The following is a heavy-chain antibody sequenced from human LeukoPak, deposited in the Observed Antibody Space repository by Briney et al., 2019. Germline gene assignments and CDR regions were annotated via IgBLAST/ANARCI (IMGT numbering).Heavy chain of an antibody. Sequence: PGGSLRLSCAASGFTSSSYSMNWVRQAPGKGLEWVSYISSSSSTIYYADSVKGRFTISRDNAKNSLYLQMNSLRAEDTAVYYCARGGYSYDLDYWGQGTLVTVSS. CDR3: ARGGYSYDLDY. J-gene: IGHJ4*02. CDR2: ISSSSSTI. V-gene: IGHV3-48*01. D-gene: IGHD5-18*01. CDR1: GFTSSSYS.